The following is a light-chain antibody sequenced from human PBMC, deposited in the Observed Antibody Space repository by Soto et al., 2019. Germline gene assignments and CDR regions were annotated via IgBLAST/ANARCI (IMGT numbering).Light chain of an antibody. CDR3: QQYESSPLT. J-gene: IGKJ4*01. CDR1: QSVSSAL. Sequence: EIVLTQSPDTLSLSPGERATLSCRASQSVSSALLAWYQQKPGQAPRLLIYRASTRATGIPDRFTGSGSGTDFTRTISRLEPEEFAVYYCQQYESSPLTFGGGTKVEIK. V-gene: IGKV3-20*01. CDR2: RAS.